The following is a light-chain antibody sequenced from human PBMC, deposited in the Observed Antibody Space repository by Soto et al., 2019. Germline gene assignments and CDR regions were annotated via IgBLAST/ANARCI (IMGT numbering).Light chain of an antibody. J-gene: IGKJ2*01. CDR2: AAS. V-gene: IGKV1-39*01. CDR3: QQFYSTPHT. CDR1: QTITSY. Sequence: DVQMTQSPSSLSASVGDRVTITCRASQTITSYLNWYQQKPGKAPKLLIYAASTLHSGVPSRFSGSESGTDFTLTISGLRPEDFATYYCQQFYSTPHTFGQGTRLDIK.